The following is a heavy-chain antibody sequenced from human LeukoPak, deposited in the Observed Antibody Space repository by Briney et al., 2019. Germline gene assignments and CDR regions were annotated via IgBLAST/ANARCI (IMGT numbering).Heavy chain of an antibody. V-gene: IGHV1-18*01. Sequence: ASVKVSCKASGYTFTSYGISWVRQAPGQGLEWMGWISAYNGNTNYAQKLQGRVTMTSDISTSTAYMELRSLRSDDTAVYYCARAAAVAGTSKYFQHWGQGTLVTVSS. CDR1: GYTFTSYG. J-gene: IGHJ1*01. CDR3: ARAAAVAGTSKYFQH. CDR2: ISAYNGNT. D-gene: IGHD6-19*01.